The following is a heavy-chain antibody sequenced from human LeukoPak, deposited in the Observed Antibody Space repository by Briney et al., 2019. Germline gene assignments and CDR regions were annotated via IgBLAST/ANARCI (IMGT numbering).Heavy chain of an antibody. J-gene: IGHJ4*02. CDR3: ARTSRGRGWYYFDY. D-gene: IGHD6-19*01. V-gene: IGHV4-39*01. Sequence: SETLSLTCTISGGSISSSRYYWGWIRQPPGKGLEWIGSIYYSGSTYYNPSLKSRVTISVDTSKNQFSLKLSSVTAADTAVYYCARTSRGRGWYYFDYWGQGTLVTVSS. CDR1: GGSISSSRYY. CDR2: IYYSGST.